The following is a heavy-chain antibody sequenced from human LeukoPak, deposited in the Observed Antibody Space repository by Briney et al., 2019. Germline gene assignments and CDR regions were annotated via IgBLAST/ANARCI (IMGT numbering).Heavy chain of an antibody. CDR3: AKREMATIHFDY. V-gene: IGHV3-23*01. Sequence: PGGSLRLSCAASGFTFTSYAMSWVRQAPGKGLEWVSAISGSGGSTYYADSVKGRFTISRDNSKNTLYLQMNSLRAEDTAVYYCAKREMATIHFDYWGQGTLVTVSS. CDR2: ISGSGGST. CDR1: GFTFTSYA. D-gene: IGHD5-24*01. J-gene: IGHJ4*02.